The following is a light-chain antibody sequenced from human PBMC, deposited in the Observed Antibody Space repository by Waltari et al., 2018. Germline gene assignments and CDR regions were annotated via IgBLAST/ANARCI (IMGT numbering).Light chain of an antibody. V-gene: IGKV3-11*01. CDR1: QSVTNY. J-gene: IGKJ4*01. Sequence: DIVLTQSPAILSLSPGERASLSCRASQSVTNYLAWYQQKPGQAPTLLIYDTSNRATGNPARFRGSGFGTDFTPTISSLEPEDFAVYYCQQRRDGPLTFGGGTKVEIK. CDR3: QQRRDGPLT. CDR2: DTS.